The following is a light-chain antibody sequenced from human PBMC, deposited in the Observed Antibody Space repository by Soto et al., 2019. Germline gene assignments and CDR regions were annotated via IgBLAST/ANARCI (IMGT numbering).Light chain of an antibody. V-gene: IGKV3-15*01. CDR2: SAS. J-gene: IGKJ1*01. CDR3: QQYNNWPWT. CDR1: QSISDT. Sequence: EIVRTQSPATLSVSPGERATLSCRASQSISDTLAWYQQKPGQAPRLLIYSASRRATGFPARFSGSGSGTDFTLTISSLQSEDFAVYYCQQYNNWPWTFGQGTKVDIK.